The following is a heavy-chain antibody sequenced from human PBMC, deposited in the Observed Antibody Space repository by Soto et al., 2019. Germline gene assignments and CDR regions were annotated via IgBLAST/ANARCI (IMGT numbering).Heavy chain of an antibody. Sequence: QVQLVESGGGVVQPGRSLRLSCAASGFTFSSYGMHWVRQAPGKGLEWVAVIWYDGSNKYYADSVKGRFTISRDNSKNTRYLQMNSLRAEDTAVYYCARGVGATHYWGQGTLVTVSS. V-gene: IGHV3-33*01. J-gene: IGHJ4*02. D-gene: IGHD1-26*01. CDR2: IWYDGSNK. CDR1: GFTFSSYG. CDR3: ARGVGATHY.